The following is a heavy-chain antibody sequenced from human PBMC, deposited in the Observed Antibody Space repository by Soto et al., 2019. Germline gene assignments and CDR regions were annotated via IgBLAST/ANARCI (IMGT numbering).Heavy chain of an antibody. Sequence: SETLSLTCAVYGGSFSGYYWTWIRQSPEKGLEWIGEVNHSGTTYYNPSLKTRVTISVHTPKNQFSLKMSSVTAADTAVYYCARGIGYCSSINCYSSRRLRFDSWGQGTLVTVSS. J-gene: IGHJ4*02. D-gene: IGHD2-2*01. CDR1: GGSFSGYY. CDR3: ARGIGYCSSINCYSSRRLRFDS. CDR2: VNHSGTT. V-gene: IGHV4-34*01.